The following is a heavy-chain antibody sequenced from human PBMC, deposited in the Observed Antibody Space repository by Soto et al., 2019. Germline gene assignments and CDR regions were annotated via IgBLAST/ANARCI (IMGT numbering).Heavy chain of an antibody. CDR2: IYWDDDK. Sequence: PTLVNPTQTLTLTCTFSGFSLNTRRMSVGWIRQPPGKALEWLALIYWDDDKRYSPSLKSRLTIIKDTSKNQVVLIMTNMDPVDTATYYCAHERDSGYSSSSFDYRGQGTLVT. D-gene: IGHD6-13*01. V-gene: IGHV2-5*02. CDR3: AHERDSGYSSSSFDY. CDR1: GFSLNTRRMS. J-gene: IGHJ4*02.